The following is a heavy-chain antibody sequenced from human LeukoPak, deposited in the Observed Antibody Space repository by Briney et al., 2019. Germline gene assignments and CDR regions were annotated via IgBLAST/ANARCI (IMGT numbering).Heavy chain of an antibody. CDR3: ARTGSWYHYFDY. V-gene: IGHV4-59*01. CDR1: GGPISTYY. CDR2: IYYSGST. J-gene: IGHJ4*02. D-gene: IGHD6-13*01. Sequence: PSETLSLTCTVSGGPISTYYWTWIRQPPGKGLEWIGYIYYSGSTNYNPSLKSRVTISVDTSKNQFSLQLSSVTAADTAVYYCARTGSWYHYFDYWGQGTLVAVSS.